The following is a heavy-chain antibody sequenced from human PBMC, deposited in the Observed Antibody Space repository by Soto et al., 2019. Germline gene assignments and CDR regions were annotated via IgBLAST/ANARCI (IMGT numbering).Heavy chain of an antibody. CDR2: ISGRGGTT. Sequence: EVQLLESGGGLVQPGGSPRLSCAASGFTFSSHAMSWVRQAPGKELEWVSAISGRGGTTYYTDSAKGQFTISRYNSIITRYLKIIRLRAEDTAVYYCAKGTARYCSGGTCAPPGYYGMDVWGQGTTVTFSS. D-gene: IGHD2-15*01. CDR1: GFTFSSHA. CDR3: AKGTARYCSGGTCAPPGYYGMDV. V-gene: IGHV3-23*01. J-gene: IGHJ6*02.